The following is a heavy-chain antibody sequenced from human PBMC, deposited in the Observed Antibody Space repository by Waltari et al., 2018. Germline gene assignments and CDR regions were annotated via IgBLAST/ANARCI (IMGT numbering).Heavy chain of an antibody. V-gene: IGHV3-43*01. J-gene: IGHJ4*02. CDR1: GFPFGRFT. CDR3: AKEADYPFPHFDH. CDR2: INLFGDT. D-gene: IGHD4-17*01. Sequence: EVQLVQSGAVAAQPGGSLILSCAASGFPFGRFTMHWVRQSPGQGREWVSFINLFGDTNYADSVKGRFDISRDNSKSSVYLNIHDATFEDAGLYFCAKEADYPFPHFDHWGQGALVTVSS.